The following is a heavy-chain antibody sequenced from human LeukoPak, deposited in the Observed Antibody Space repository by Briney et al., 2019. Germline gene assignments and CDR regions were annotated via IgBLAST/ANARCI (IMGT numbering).Heavy chain of an antibody. D-gene: IGHD3-10*01. CDR3: ARDLFGSYYFDY. CDR1: GFTFSSYG. V-gene: IGHV3-33*01. J-gene: IGHJ4*02. CDR2: IWYDGSNK. Sequence: GGSLRLSCAASGFTFSSYGMHWVRQAPGKGLEWVAVIWYDGSNKYYADSVEGRFTISRDNSKNTLYLQMNSLRAEDTAMYYCARDLFGSYYFDYWGQGTLVTVSS.